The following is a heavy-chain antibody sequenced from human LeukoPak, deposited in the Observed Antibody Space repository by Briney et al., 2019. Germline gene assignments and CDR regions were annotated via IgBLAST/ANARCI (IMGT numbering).Heavy chain of an antibody. CDR2: IIPNLGTT. CDR1: GGTSNSHA. CDR3: ATTNDGGGYQWGDFFDF. Sequence: SVKVSCKASGGTSNSHAISWVRQAPGQGLEWMGRIIPNLGTTNRAQNFQGRVTLTADKSTNTAYMELTSLTSDDTAVYYCATTNDGGGYQWGDFFDFWGQGTLVTVSS. J-gene: IGHJ4*02. V-gene: IGHV1-69*04. D-gene: IGHD3-22*01.